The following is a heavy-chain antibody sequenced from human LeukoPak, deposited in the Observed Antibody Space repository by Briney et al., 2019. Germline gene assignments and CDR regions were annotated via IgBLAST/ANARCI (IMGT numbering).Heavy chain of an antibody. CDR1: GGSISSYY. J-gene: IGHJ4*02. CDR2: IYYSGST. D-gene: IGHD2-21*01. V-gene: IGHV4-59*12. Sequence: PSETLSLTCTVSGGSISSYYWSWIRQPPGKGLEWIGYIYYSGSTNYNPSLKSRVTISVDTSKNQFSLKLSSVTAADTAVYYCARDGEGSDYWGQGTLVTVSS. CDR3: ARDGEGSDY.